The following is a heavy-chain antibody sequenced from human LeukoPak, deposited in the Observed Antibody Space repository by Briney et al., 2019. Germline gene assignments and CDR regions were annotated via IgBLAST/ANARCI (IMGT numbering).Heavy chain of an antibody. CDR3: AKALDTYGYMRFDF. CDR1: GFTFSSYA. D-gene: IGHD5-18*01. CDR2: ISGSGDTT. Sequence: GGSLRLSCAASGFTFSSYAMSWVRQAPGKGLEWVSAISGSGDTTYYADSVKGRFTISRDKSKNTMYLQMNSLRAEDTALYYCAKALDTYGYMRFDFWGQGTLVTVSS. V-gene: IGHV3-23*01. J-gene: IGHJ4*02.